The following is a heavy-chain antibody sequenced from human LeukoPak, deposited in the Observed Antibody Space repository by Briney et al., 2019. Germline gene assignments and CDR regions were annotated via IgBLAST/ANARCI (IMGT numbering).Heavy chain of an antibody. V-gene: IGHV4-59*01. Sequence: SETLSLTCTVSGGSISSYSWSWIRHPPGGGQEWSGYIYYSGGTPYHPSRKSRVTISVDTSMNQFSLKLSSVTAADTAVYYCARITMVRGVIITGSYYFDYWGQGTLVTVSS. CDR2: IYYSGGT. CDR1: GGSISSYS. D-gene: IGHD3-10*01. J-gene: IGHJ4*02. CDR3: ARITMVRGVIITGSYYFDY.